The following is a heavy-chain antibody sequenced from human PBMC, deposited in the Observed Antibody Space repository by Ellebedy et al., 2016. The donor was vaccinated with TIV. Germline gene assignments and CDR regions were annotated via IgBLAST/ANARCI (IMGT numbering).Heavy chain of an antibody. CDR2: SSPSGTYI. Sequence: GGSLRLXXAASGFTFSDYYMSWIRQAPGKGLEWVSHSSPSGTYINYADSVKGRFTISRDNAKNSLYLQMDSLRAEDTAVYYCARVAVTGLAVDSWGQGNLVTVSS. J-gene: IGHJ4*02. CDR3: ARVAVTGLAVDS. V-gene: IGHV3-11*05. CDR1: GFTFSDYY. D-gene: IGHD2-21*02.